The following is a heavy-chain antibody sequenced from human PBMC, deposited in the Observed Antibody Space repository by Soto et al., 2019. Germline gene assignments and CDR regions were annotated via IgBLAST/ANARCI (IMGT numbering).Heavy chain of an antibody. D-gene: IGHD2-15*01. CDR3: ARAYCSGGSCYSEAFDI. J-gene: IGHJ3*02. V-gene: IGHV3-66*01. Sequence: EVQLVESGGGLVQPGGSLRLSCAASGFTVSSNYMSWVRQAPGKGLEWVSVIYSGGSTYYADSVKGRFTISRDNSKNTLYLQMNSLRAEDTAVYYCARAYCSGGSCYSEAFDIWGQGTMVTVSS. CDR1: GFTVSSNY. CDR2: IYSGGST.